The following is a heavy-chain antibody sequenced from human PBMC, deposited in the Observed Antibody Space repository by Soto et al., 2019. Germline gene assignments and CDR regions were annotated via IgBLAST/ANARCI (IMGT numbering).Heavy chain of an antibody. V-gene: IGHV1-18*01. J-gene: IGHJ4*02. D-gene: IGHD2-15*01. CDR1: GYTFTSYA. CDR3: AREYCSGGSCYGVDY. CDR2: ISPYNDDT. Sequence: ASVKVSCKASGYTFTSYAMHWVRQAPGQRLEWMGWISPYNDDTKYTQKLQGRVTMTTDTSTGTAYMELRSLRSDDTAVYYCAREYCSGGSCYGVDYWGQGTLVTVS.